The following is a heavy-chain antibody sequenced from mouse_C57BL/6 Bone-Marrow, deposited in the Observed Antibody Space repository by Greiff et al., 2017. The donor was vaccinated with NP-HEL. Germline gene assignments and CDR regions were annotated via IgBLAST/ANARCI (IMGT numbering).Heavy chain of an antibody. CDR2: ISDGGSYT. V-gene: IGHV5-4*01. J-gene: IGHJ3*01. D-gene: IGHD2-3*01. Sequence: EVKLMESGGGLVKPGGSLKLSCAASGFTFSSYAMSWVRQTPEKRLEWVATISDGGSYTYYPDNVKGRFTISRDNAKNNLYLQMSHLKSEDTAMYYCARDIYDGYFPFAYWGQGTLVTVSA. CDR3: ARDIYDGYFPFAY. CDR1: GFTFSSYA.